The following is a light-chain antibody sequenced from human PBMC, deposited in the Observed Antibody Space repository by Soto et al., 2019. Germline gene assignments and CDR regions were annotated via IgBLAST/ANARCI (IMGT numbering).Light chain of an antibody. CDR3: QHYNNWPPIT. V-gene: IGKV3D-15*01. J-gene: IGKJ5*01. Sequence: EIVMTQSPATLSVSPGERATLSCRASQSVSSNLAWYQQKPGQAPRLLIYGASTRATGIPARFSGSGSGTEFTLTISSLQSEDFALYSQQHYNNWPPITFGQGTRLEIK. CDR1: QSVSSN. CDR2: GAS.